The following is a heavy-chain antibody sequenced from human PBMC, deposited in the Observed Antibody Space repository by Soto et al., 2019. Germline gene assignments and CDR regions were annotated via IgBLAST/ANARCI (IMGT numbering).Heavy chain of an antibody. J-gene: IGHJ6*03. D-gene: IGHD3-3*01. CDR3: ARLAGVFWSGYYSVSVVYYYMDV. V-gene: IGHV4-59*08. CDR2: IYYSGST. Sequence: SETLSLTCTVSGGSISSYYWSWIRQPPGKGLEWIGYIYYSGSTNYNPSLKSRVTISVDTSKNQFSLKLSSVTAADTAVYYCARLAGVFWSGYYSVSVVYYYMDVWGKGTTVTVSS. CDR1: GGSISSYY.